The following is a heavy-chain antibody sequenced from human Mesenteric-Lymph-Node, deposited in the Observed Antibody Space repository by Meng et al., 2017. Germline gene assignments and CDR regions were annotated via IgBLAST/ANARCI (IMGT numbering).Heavy chain of an antibody. V-gene: IGHV4-38-2*02. J-gene: IGHJ5*02. CDR1: GYSISSGYY. CDR2: IYHSGST. D-gene: IGHD2-2*01. Sequence: SETLSLTCTVSGYSISSGYYWGWIRQPPGKGLEWIGSIYHSGSTYYNPSLKSRVTISVDTSKNQFSLKLSSVTAADTAVYYCARGDIVVVPAASRRYNWFDPWGQGTLVTVSS. CDR3: ARGDIVVVPAASRRYNWFDP.